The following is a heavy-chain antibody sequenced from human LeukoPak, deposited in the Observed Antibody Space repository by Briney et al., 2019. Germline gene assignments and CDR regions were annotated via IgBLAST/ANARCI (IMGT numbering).Heavy chain of an antibody. CDR2: ISGSGDST. CDR3: AKDHILDY. CDR1: GFTFSSYT. Sequence: GGSLRLSCGASGFTFSSYTMSWVRQAPGKGLEWVSGISGSGDSTYYADSVKGRLTISRDNSKNTLYLQMHSLRAEDTAVYYCAKDHILDYWGQGTLVSVSS. J-gene: IGHJ4*02. V-gene: IGHV3-23*01. D-gene: IGHD2-15*01.